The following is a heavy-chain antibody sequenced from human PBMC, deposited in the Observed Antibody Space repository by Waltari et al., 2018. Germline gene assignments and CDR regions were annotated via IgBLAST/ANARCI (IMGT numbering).Heavy chain of an antibody. CDR2: LDREEGEI. J-gene: IGHJ6*02. CDR1: GYSLIELS. D-gene: IGHD3-3*01. CDR3: ATEGGPKKYYVDNYGMDV. V-gene: IGHV1-24*01. Sequence: QIQLAQSGGEVKKPGASVKVSCKVSGYSLIELSMHWVRQAPGKGPGWMGGLDREEGEISYEHKVQVRGNMTEDTATDTDYMELSSGRSEDTDGYYCATEGGPKKYYVDNYGMDVWGQGTTVTVFS.